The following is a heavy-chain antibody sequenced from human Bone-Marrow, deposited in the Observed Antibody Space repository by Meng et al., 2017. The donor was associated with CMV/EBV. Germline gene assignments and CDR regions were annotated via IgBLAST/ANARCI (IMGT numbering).Heavy chain of an antibody. CDR1: GFTFSSYA. D-gene: IGHD1-1*01. V-gene: IGHV3-30-3*01. CDR2: ISYDGSNK. J-gene: IGHJ6*04. Sequence: GGSLRLSCAASGFTFSSYAMHWVRQAPGKGPEWVAVISYDGSNKYYADSVKGRFTISRDNSKNTLYLQMNSLRAEDTAVYYCASERTYRSPYYYYYGMDVWGEGTTVTFSS. CDR3: ASERTYRSPYYYYYGMDV.